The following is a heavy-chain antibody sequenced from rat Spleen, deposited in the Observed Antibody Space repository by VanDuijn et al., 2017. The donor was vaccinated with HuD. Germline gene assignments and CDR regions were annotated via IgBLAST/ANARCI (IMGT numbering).Heavy chain of an antibody. CDR2: IHTGSGGT. J-gene: IGHJ3*01. CDR1: GYTFTSYD. CDR3: AKGINYGGHSELSWFAY. Sequence: QVQLQQSGAELAKPGSSVRISCKASGYTFTSYDISWIKQTAGQGLEYFGYIHTGSGGTYYNEKLKGKATLTVDKSSSTAFMQLSSLTPEDTAVYYCAKGINYGGHSELSWFAYWGQGTLVTVSS. V-gene: IGHV1-57*01. D-gene: IGHD1-11*01.